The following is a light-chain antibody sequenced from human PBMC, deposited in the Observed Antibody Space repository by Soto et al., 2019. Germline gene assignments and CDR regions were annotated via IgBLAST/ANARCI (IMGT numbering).Light chain of an antibody. J-gene: IGLJ2*01. Sequence: QSALTQPASVSGSPGQSITLSCTGTSSDVGGYNYVSWYQQHPGKAPKLMIYDVSNRPSGVSNRFSGSKSGNTASLTISGLQAEDEADYYCSSYTSSSTWVVFGGGTKLTVL. V-gene: IGLV2-14*01. CDR1: SSDVGGYNY. CDR3: SSYTSSSTWVV. CDR2: DVS.